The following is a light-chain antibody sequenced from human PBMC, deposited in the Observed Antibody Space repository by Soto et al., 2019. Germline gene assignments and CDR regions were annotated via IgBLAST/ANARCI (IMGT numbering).Light chain of an antibody. V-gene: IGLV2-14*01. CDR2: DVT. CDR3: ASYTYDDPRVI. J-gene: IGLJ2*01. CDR1: SSDVGGYNY. Sequence: QSALTQPASASGSPGQSVAISCTGTSSDVGGYNYVSWYQHHPGKAPKLIIYDVTNRPSGVSDRFSGAKSGNAASLIISGLQPEDEAEDFCASYTYDDPRVIFGGGTKLTVL.